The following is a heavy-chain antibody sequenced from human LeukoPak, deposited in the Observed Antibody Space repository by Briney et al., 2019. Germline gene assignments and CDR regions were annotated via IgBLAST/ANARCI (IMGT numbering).Heavy chain of an antibody. CDR2: ISWNSGSI. D-gene: IGHD3/OR15-3a*01. CDR1: GLTFDDYA. V-gene: IGHV3-9*01. CDR3: AKGVSAWTNTAGFDY. Sequence: GRSLRLSCAASGLTFDDYAMHWVRQAPGKGLEWVSGISWNSGSIGYADSVKGRFTISRDNAKNSLYLQMNSLRVEDTALYYCAKGVSAWTNTAGFDYWGQGNLVTVSS. J-gene: IGHJ4*02.